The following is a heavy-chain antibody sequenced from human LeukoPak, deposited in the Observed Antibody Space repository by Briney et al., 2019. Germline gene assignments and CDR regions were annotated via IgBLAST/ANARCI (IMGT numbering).Heavy chain of an antibody. CDR2: IYTSGST. D-gene: IGHD3-16*01. CDR3: ARDSSDYDYVWGSYSWFDP. J-gene: IGHJ5*02. CDR1: GGSINSGSYY. Sequence: SQTLSLTCTVSGGSINSGSYYWSWIRQPAGKGLEWIGRIYTSGSTNYSPSLKSRVTISVDTSKNQFSLKLSSVTAADTAVYYCARDSSDYDYVWGSYSWFDPWGQGTLVTVSS. V-gene: IGHV4-61*02.